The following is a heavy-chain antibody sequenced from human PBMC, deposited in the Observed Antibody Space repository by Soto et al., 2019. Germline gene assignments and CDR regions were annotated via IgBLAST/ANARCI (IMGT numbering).Heavy chain of an antibody. J-gene: IGHJ2*01. CDR1: GYTFNNYG. CDR2: IGPYNGNT. Sequence: QVQLVQSGAEVKKPGASVKVSCKASGYTFNNYGISWVRQAPGQGLEWMGWIGPYNGNTDHAQNFQGRVTMTTDTSPNPAYMELRSLRSDDTALYYCARCYCSVGSCYTCWHFDLWGRGTLVTVSS. D-gene: IGHD2-15*01. V-gene: IGHV1-18*01. CDR3: ARCYCSVGSCYTCWHFDL.